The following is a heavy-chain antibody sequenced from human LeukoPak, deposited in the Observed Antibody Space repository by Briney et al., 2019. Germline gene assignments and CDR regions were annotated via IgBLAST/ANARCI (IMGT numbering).Heavy chain of an antibody. CDR2: ISYDASNK. Sequence: QPGGSLRLSCAASGFTFSTFGMHWVRHAPGKGLEWVAVISYDASNKYYADSVKGRFTISRDNSENTLYLQMNSLRGEDTAVYYCARDGYSGSYYRLYYFFMDVWGKGTTVTISS. V-gene: IGHV3-30*03. D-gene: IGHD1-26*01. CDR3: ARDGYSGSYYRLYYFFMDV. CDR1: GFTFSTFG. J-gene: IGHJ6*03.